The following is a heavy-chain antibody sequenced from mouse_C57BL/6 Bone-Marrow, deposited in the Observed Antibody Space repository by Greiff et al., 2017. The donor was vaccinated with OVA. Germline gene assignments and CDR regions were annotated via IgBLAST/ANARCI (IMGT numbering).Heavy chain of an antibody. Sequence: VQLQQPGAELVKPGASVKMSCKASGYTFTSYWITWVKQRPGQGLEWIGDIYPGSGSTNYNEKFKSKATLTVDTSSSTAYMQLSSLTSEDSAVYYCARDSDDYGWFAYWGQGTLVTVSA. CDR2: IYPGSGST. J-gene: IGHJ3*01. CDR3: ARDSDDYGWFAY. D-gene: IGHD2-4*01. CDR1: GYTFTSYW. V-gene: IGHV1-55*01.